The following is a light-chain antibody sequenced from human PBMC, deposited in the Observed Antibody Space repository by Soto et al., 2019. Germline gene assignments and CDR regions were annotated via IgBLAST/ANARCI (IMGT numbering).Light chain of an antibody. CDR3: MQALQTPPT. CDR2: LGS. CDR1: QSLLHNNGFDY. V-gene: IGKV2-28*01. J-gene: IGKJ1*01. Sequence: DIVMTQSPLSLPVTPGEPASISCRSSQSLLHNNGFDYLDWYLQKPGQSPQLLIYLGSNRASGVPDRFSGSGSGTDFTLRISRMEAEDGGIYYCMQALQTPPTFGQGTKVEVK.